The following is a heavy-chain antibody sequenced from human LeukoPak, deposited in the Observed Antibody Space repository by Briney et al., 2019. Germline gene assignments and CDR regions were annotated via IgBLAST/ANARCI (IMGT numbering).Heavy chain of an antibody. D-gene: IGHD5/OR15-5a*01. Sequence: ASVKVSCKASGYTFTSYGISWVRQAPGQGLEWMGWISAYNGNTNYAQKLQGRVTMTTDTSTSTAYMELRSLRSDDTAVYYCARAGSTRTNSEFPFDPWGQGTLVTVSS. CDR3: ARAGSTRTNSEFPFDP. J-gene: IGHJ5*02. V-gene: IGHV1-18*01. CDR2: ISAYNGNT. CDR1: GYTFTSYG.